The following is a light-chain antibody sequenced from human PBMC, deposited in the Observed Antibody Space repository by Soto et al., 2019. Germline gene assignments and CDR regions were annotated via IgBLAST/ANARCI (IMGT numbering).Light chain of an antibody. CDR2: GAS. CDR1: QYVSSSY. CDR3: QQYGSSPPAT. Sequence: EIVLTQSPGTLSLSPGERATLSCRASQYVSSSYLAWYQQSPGQAPRLLVYGASIRATDIPDRFSGSGSGTDFTLTISSLEPEDFAVYYCQQYGSSPPATFGQGTKLDIK. V-gene: IGKV3-20*01. J-gene: IGKJ2*01.